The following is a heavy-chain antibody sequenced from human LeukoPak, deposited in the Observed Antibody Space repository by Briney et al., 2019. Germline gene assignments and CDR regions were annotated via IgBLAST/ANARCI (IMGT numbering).Heavy chain of an antibody. CDR2: ISYDESNK. CDR3: ARDDYTSYYFDY. D-gene: IGHD4-11*01. CDR1: GFTFSSYA. Sequence: GGSLRLSCAASGFTFSSYAMHWVRQAPGKGLEWVAVISYDESNKYYADSVKGRFTISRDNSKNTLYLQMNSLRAEDTAVYYCARDDYTSYYFDYWGQGTLVTVSS. J-gene: IGHJ4*02. V-gene: IGHV3-30*04.